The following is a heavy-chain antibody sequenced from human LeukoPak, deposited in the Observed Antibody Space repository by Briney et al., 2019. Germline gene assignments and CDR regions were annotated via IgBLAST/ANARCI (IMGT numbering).Heavy chain of an antibody. J-gene: IGHJ6*02. D-gene: IGHD6-19*01. CDR3: ARDHLHSSGWSSLYGMDV. CDR2: ISSSSSYI. Sequence: GGSLRPSCAASGFTFSSYSMNWVRQAPGKGLEWVSSISSSSSYIYYADSVKGRFTISRDNAKNSLYLQMNSLRAEDTAVYHCARDHLHSSGWSSLYGMDVWGQGTTVTVSS. CDR1: GFTFSSYS. V-gene: IGHV3-21*01.